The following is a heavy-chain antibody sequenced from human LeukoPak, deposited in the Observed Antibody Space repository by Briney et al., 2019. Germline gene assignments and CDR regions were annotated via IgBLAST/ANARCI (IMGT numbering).Heavy chain of an antibody. V-gene: IGHV3-74*01. J-gene: IGHJ6*02. Sequence: GGSLRLSCAASGFTFSSYWIHWVRQAPGKGLGWVSRIKSEGSSTTYADSVKGRFTISRDNAKNTLYLQMNSLRAEDTAVYYCASFSEYVWGQGTTVTVSS. CDR1: GFTFSSYW. CDR3: ASFSEYV. CDR2: IKSEGSST. D-gene: IGHD1-14*01.